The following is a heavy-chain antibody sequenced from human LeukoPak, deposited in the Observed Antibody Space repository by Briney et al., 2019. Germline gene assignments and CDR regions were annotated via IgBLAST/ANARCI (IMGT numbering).Heavy chain of an antibody. D-gene: IGHD4-17*01. CDR2: INHSGST. CDR1: GGSFSGYY. Sequence: SETLSLTCAVYGGSFSGYYWSWFRQPPGKGLEWIGEINHSGSTNYNPSLKSRVTISVDTSKNQFSLKLSSVTAADTAVYYCARGTGYGSHYYYYMDVWGKGTTVTVSS. V-gene: IGHV4-34*01. J-gene: IGHJ6*03. CDR3: ARGTGYGSHYYYYMDV.